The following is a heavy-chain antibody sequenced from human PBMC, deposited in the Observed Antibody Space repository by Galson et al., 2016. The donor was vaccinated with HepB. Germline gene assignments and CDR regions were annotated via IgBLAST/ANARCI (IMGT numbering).Heavy chain of an antibody. Sequence: SLRLSCAASDFTFSSYAVHWVRQAPGKGLEWVAVISYDGSYKYDADSVKGRFTISRDNSKNTLYLQMNSLRSDDAAVYHCARDHDFGGFLDFLPGVGGMDVWGQRTTVTVSS. CDR1: DFTFSSYA. CDR3: ARDHDFGGFLDFLPGVGGMDV. D-gene: IGHD3-3*01. CDR2: ISYDGSYK. J-gene: IGHJ6*02. V-gene: IGHV3-30*14.